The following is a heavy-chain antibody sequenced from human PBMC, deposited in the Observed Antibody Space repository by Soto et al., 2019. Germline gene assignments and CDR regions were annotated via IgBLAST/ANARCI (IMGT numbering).Heavy chain of an antibody. CDR3: ARLIGNSWLDS. D-gene: IGHD2-8*01. V-gene: IGHV6-1*01. Sequence: SQTLSLTCVISGDSVSIYSGAWNWIRQSPSRGLEWLGRTYYRSKWYYDYAESVKSRIIISVDTSKNQLSLQLNSVTPEDAAVYYCARLIGNSWLDSWGQGTLVTVSS. CDR2: TYYRSKWYY. J-gene: IGHJ5*01. CDR1: GDSVSIYSGA.